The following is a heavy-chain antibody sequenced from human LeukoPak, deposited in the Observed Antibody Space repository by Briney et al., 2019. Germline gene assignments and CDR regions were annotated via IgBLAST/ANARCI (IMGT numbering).Heavy chain of an antibody. CDR2: IYYSGST. CDR3: ARSATPVAVFDY. Sequence: PSETLSLTCTVSGGSISSYYWSWIRQPPGKGLEWIGYIYYSGSTNYNPFLKSRVTISVDTSKNQFSLQLNSVTPEDTAVYYCARSATPVAVFDYWGQGTLVTVSS. D-gene: IGHD6-19*01. V-gene: IGHV4-59*12. J-gene: IGHJ4*02. CDR1: GGSISSYY.